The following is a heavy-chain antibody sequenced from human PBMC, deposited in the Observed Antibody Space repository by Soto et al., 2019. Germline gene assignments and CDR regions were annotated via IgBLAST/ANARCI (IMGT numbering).Heavy chain of an antibody. Sequence: SETLSLTCTVSGGSISSGGYYWSWIRQHPGKGLEWIGYIYYSGSTYYNTSLKSRVTISVDTSKNQFSLKLSFVTAADTAVYYCASSPLYSYGSPPTYGMDVWGQGTTVTVSS. CDR3: ASSPLYSYGSPPTYGMDV. D-gene: IGHD5-18*01. CDR1: GGSISSGGYY. V-gene: IGHV4-31*03. CDR2: IYYSGST. J-gene: IGHJ6*02.